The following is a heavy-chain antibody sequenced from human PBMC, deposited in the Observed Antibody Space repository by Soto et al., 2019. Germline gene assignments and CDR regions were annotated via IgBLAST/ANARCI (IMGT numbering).Heavy chain of an antibody. V-gene: IGHV3-49*03. CDR2: IRSKTDGGTT. D-gene: IGHD1-1*01. J-gene: IGHJ4*02. CDR1: GFTFGNCA. CDR3: TGGQDNLAVNFDY. Sequence: SLRLSCTTSGFTFGNCAMSWFRQAPGKGLEWVGFIRSKTDGGTTDYAAPVKGRFTISRDDSKNTLYLQMNSLKTEDTAVYYCTGGQDNLAVNFDYWGQGTPVTVSS.